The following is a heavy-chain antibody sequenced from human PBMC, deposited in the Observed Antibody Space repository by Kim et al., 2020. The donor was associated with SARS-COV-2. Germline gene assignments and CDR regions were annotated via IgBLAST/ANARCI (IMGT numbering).Heavy chain of an antibody. CDR3: AKDPLGVSGYDYSDWFDP. J-gene: IGHJ5*02. Sequence: GGSLRLSCAASGFTFSSYAMSWVRQAPGKGLEWVSAISGSGGSTYYTDSVKGRFTISRDNSKNTLYLQMNSLRAEDTAVYYCAKDPLGVSGYDYSDWFDPWGQGTLVTVSS. V-gene: IGHV3-23*01. CDR1: GFTFSSYA. CDR2: ISGSGGST. D-gene: IGHD5-12*01.